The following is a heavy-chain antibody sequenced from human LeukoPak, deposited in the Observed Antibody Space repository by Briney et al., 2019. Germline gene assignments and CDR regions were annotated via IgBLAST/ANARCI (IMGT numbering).Heavy chain of an antibody. CDR2: TYYRSTWYN. CDR1: GDSVSSNSVT. V-gene: IGHV6-1*01. D-gene: IGHD2-2*01. Sequence: SQTLSLTCAISGDSVSSNSVTWNWIRQSPSRGLEWLGRTYYRSTWYNDYAVSVRGRITVNPDTPKNQFSLHLNSVAPEDTAVYYCARRLTQYDCFDPWGQGILVTVSS. J-gene: IGHJ5*02. CDR3: ARRLTQYDCFDP.